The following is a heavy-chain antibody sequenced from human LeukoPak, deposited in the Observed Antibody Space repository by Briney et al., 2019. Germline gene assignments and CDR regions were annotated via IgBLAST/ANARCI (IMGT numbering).Heavy chain of an antibody. CDR2: IRYDGSNK. V-gene: IGHV3-30*02. J-gene: IGHJ6*03. D-gene: IGHD2-2*01. Sequence: PGGSLRLSCAASGFTFSSYGMHWVRQAPGKGLEWVAFIRYDGSNKYYADSVKGRFNISRDNSKNTLYLQKNSMRPEDTAVYYFASVRYCSSTSCSNLYFMDVWGKGTTVTVSS. CDR3: ASVRYCSSTSCSNLYFMDV. CDR1: GFTFSSYG.